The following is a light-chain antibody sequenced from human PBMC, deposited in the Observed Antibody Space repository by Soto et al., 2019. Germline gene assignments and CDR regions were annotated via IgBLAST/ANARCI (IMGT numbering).Light chain of an antibody. J-gene: IGLJ3*02. V-gene: IGLV2-23*01. Sequence: QSALTQPPSASGSPGQSVTISCTGTSSDIGRYNYVSWYQQEPGKAPKLMIYEDSKRPSGVSNRFSGSKSGNTASLTISGLQAEDEADYYCCSYAGSSNWVFGGGTKLTVL. CDR1: SSDIGRYNY. CDR2: EDS. CDR3: CSYAGSSNWV.